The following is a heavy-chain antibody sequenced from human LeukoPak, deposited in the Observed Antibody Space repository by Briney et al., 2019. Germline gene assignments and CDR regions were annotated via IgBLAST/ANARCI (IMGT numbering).Heavy chain of an antibody. CDR2: IKQDGSEK. J-gene: IGHJ4*02. D-gene: IGHD5-12*01. Sequence: PGGSLRLSCAASGFTFSSYWMSWVRQAPGKGLEWVANIKQDGSEKYYLDSVKGRFTISRDNAKNSLYLQMNSLRAEDTAVYYCARIDSGYGRGFDYWGQGTLVTVSS. CDR3: ARIDSGYGRGFDY. V-gene: IGHV3-7*04. CDR1: GFTFSSYW.